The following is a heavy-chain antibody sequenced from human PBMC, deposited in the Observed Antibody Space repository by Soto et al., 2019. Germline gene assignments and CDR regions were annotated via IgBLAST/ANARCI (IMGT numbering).Heavy chain of an antibody. CDR3: ARDRPPYYGSGSGGMDV. J-gene: IGHJ6*02. V-gene: IGHV1-69*01. Sequence: QVQLVQSGAEVKKPGSSVKVSCKASGGTFSSYAISWVRQAPGQGLEWMGGIIPIFGTANYAQKFQGRVTITADESTSTAYMELRSLRSDDTAVYYCARDRPPYYGSGSGGMDVWGQGTTVTVSS. CDR2: IIPIFGTA. CDR1: GGTFSSYA. D-gene: IGHD3-10*01.